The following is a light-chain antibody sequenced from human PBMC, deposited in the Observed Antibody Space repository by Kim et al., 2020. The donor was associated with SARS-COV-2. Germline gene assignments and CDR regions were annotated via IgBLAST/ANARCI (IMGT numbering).Light chain of an antibody. CDR1: QDIRNY. CDR2: DAS. Sequence: SVGDRVTSTCQASQDIRNYLNWYQQKPGKAPKLLIYDASKLETGVPSRFSGSGSGTDFTLTISSLQPEDIATYYCQQFDNLPMFTFGRGTKVDIK. CDR3: QQFDNLPMFT. V-gene: IGKV1-33*01. J-gene: IGKJ2*01.